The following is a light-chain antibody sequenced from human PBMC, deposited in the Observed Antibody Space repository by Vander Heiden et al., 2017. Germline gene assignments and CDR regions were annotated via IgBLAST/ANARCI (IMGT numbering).Light chain of an antibody. CDR2: CND. J-gene: IGLJ3*02. V-gene: IGLV1-44*01. Sequence: QSVLTQPPSASGTPGQRVTISRSGSSSNIGSTTVTSYHHPPAPAPQLIIYCNDKPPSGVPAQRSASTSGTSASLAVSGLQSEDEDDYYCSAGDNSLNAWVFGGGTKLTVL. CDR1: SSNIGSTT. CDR3: SAGDNSLNAWV.